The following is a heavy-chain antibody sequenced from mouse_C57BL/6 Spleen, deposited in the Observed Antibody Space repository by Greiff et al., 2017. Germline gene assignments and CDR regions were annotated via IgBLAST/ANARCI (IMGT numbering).Heavy chain of an antibody. CDR1: GYSFTDYN. CDR3: AREDYYGSSYYFDY. J-gene: IGHJ2*01. D-gene: IGHD1-1*01. V-gene: IGHV1-39*01. Sequence: HLVESGPELVKPGASVKISCKASGYSFTDYNMNWVKQSNGKSLEWIGVINPNYGTTSYNQKFKGKATLTVDQSSSTAYMQLNSLTSEDSAVYYCAREDYYGSSYYFDYWGQGTTLTVSS. CDR2: INPNYGTT.